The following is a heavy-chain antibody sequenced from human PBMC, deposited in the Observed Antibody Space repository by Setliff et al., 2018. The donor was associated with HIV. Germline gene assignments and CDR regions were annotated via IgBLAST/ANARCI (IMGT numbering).Heavy chain of an antibody. V-gene: IGHV5-51*01. CDR3: AGQASYVLDP. CDR1: GYSATKYW. J-gene: IGHJ5*02. D-gene: IGHD1-26*01. Sequence: PGESLKISCKVSGYSATKYWIGWVRQMPGKGLEWMGLIYPGGSDIRYSPSFQGQVTISADKSISTAYLQWSSLKASDTAMYYCAGQASYVLDPWGQGTLVTVSS. CDR2: IYPGGSDI.